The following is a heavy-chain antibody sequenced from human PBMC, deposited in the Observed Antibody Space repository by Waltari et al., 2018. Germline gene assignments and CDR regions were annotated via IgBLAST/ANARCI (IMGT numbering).Heavy chain of an antibody. CDR1: GYSISSGYY. CDR2: IYHSGST. CDR3: ARAYGSENFGY. Sequence: QVQLQESGPGLVKPSENLSLTCAVSGYSISSGYYWGWIRQPPGKGLEWIGSIYHSGSTYYNPSLKSRVTISVDTSKNQFSLKLSSVTAADTAVYYCARAYGSENFGYWGQGTLVTVSS. D-gene: IGHD3-10*01. V-gene: IGHV4-38-2*01. J-gene: IGHJ4*02.